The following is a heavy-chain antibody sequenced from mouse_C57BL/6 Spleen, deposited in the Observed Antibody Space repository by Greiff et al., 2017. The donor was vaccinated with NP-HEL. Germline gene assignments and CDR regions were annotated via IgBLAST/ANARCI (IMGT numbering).Heavy chain of an antibody. Sequence: EVKLVESGPELVKPGASVKISCKASGYSFTGYYMNWVKQSPEKSLEWIGEINPSTGGTTYNQKFKAKATLTVDKSSSTAYMQLKSLTSEDSAVYYCARWGTRDYWGQGTSVTVSS. CDR3: ARWGTRDY. CDR2: INPSTGGT. J-gene: IGHJ4*01. V-gene: IGHV1-42*01. D-gene: IGHD3-3*01. CDR1: GYSFTGYY.